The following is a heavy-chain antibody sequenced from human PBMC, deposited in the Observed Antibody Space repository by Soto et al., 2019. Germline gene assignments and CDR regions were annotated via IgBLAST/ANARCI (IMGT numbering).Heavy chain of an antibody. CDR3: ARGDYDFWSGYYSS. Sequence: NPSETLSLTCTVSGGSISSYYWSWIRQPPGKGLEWIGYIYYSGSTNYNPSLKSRVTISVDTSKNQFSLKLSSVTAADTAVYYCARGDYDFWSGYYSSWGQGTTVTVSS. CDR1: GGSISSYY. V-gene: IGHV4-59*01. J-gene: IGHJ6*02. CDR2: IYYSGST. D-gene: IGHD3-3*01.